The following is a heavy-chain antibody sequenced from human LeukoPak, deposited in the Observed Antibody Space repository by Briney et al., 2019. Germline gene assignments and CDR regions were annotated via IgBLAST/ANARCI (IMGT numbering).Heavy chain of an antibody. J-gene: IGHJ4*02. CDR3: AAGRPYSLLDY. V-gene: IGHV1-24*01. CDR2: FDVIDSET. Sequence: ASVKVSCTVSGSSLSELSLYWVRQAPGKGREWMGGFDVIDSETFYAQKFQGRVTMTEDSSTDTAYMELRSLTSDDTALYYCAAGRPYSLLDYWGQGTLVTVSS. CDR1: GSSLSELS. D-gene: IGHD5-18*01.